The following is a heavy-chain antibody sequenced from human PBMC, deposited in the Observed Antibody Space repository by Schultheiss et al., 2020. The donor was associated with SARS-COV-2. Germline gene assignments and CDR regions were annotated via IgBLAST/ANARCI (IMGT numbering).Heavy chain of an antibody. J-gene: IGHJ4*02. CDR1: GFTFSSYS. V-gene: IGHV4-34*01. CDR3: ARGPEAPYQLLSRRPRLRRSFDY. D-gene: IGHD2-2*01. Sequence: ESLKISCAASGFTFSSYSMNWVRQAPGKGLEWIGEIYHSGSTNYNPSLKSRVTISVDTSKNQFSLRLTSVTAADTAVFYCARGPEAPYQLLSRRPRLRRSFDYWGQGTLVTVSS. CDR2: IYHSGST.